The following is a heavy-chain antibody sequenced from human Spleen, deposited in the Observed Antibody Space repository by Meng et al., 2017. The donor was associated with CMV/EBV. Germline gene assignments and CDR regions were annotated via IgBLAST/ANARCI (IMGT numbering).Heavy chain of an antibody. D-gene: IGHD4-23*01. CDR2: ISSSSSYI. J-gene: IGHJ6*02. CDR3: ARDHMYGGNGMDV. CDR1: GFTFSTYS. Sequence: GESLKISCAASGFTFSTYSINWVRQAPGKGLEWVSSISSSSSYIYYADSVKGRFTISRDNAKNSLYLQVNSLRVEDTAVYYCARDHMYGGNGMDVWGQGTTVTVSS. V-gene: IGHV3-21*01.